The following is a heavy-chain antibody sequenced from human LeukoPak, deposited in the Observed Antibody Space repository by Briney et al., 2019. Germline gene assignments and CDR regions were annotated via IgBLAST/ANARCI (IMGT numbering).Heavy chain of an antibody. Sequence: QTGGSLRLSCAGSGFSFSSYGMHWVRQAPGKGLEGMAFIRSEGSNKYYADSVKGRFTIYSDNSKNTLYLQMNSLRAEDTAVYYCARILDSAWGELGYWGQGTLVTVSS. CDR1: GFSFSSYG. V-gene: IGHV3-30*02. CDR3: ARILDSAWGELGY. D-gene: IGHD6-19*01. CDR2: IRSEGSNK. J-gene: IGHJ4*02.